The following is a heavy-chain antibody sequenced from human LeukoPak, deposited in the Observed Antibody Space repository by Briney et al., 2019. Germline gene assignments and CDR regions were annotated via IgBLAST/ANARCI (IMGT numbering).Heavy chain of an antibody. CDR2: IIPILGIA. Sequence: GSSVKVSCKASGGTFSSYAISWVRQAPGQGLEWMGRIIPILGIANYAQKFQGRVTITADKSTSTAYMELRSLRSDDTAVYYCARCQGMADSSGYYYCYFDYWGQGTLVTVSS. V-gene: IGHV1-69*04. CDR3: ARCQGMADSSGYYYCYFDY. D-gene: IGHD3-22*01. CDR1: GGTFSSYA. J-gene: IGHJ4*02.